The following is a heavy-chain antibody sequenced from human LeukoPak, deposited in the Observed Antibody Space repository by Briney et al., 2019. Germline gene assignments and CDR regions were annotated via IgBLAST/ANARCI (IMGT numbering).Heavy chain of an antibody. J-gene: IGHJ3*02. V-gene: IGHV3-23*01. CDR1: GFTFSSYA. CDR3: AKGRTIYSYGAGDAFDI. CDR2: ISGSGGST. Sequence: GGSLRLSCAASGFTFSSYAMSWVRQAPGKGLEWVSAISGSGGSTYYADSVKGRFTISRDNSKNTLYLQMNSLRAEDTAVYYCAKGRTIYSYGAGDAFDIWGQGTMVTVSS. D-gene: IGHD5-18*01.